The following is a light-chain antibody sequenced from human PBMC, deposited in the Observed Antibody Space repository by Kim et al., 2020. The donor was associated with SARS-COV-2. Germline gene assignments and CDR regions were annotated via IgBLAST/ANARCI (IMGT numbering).Light chain of an antibody. V-gene: IGKV3D-15*01. CDR2: HIS. J-gene: IGKJ4*01. CDR3: QQHNAWPLT. CDR1: RTAGNY. Sequence: IVMTQSPATLSVSPGERATLSCRASRTAGNYLAWYQQKPGQPPRLLIHHISTRATGVPARFSGSGSGTEFTLTISSLQSEDFAVYYCQQHNAWPLTFGGGTKVDIK.